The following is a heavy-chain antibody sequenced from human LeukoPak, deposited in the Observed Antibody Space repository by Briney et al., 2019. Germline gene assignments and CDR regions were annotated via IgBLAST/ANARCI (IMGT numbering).Heavy chain of an antibody. D-gene: IGHD4-17*01. V-gene: IGHV3-23*01. Sequence: GGSLRLSCAGSGFTFRTYAMSWVRQAPGKGLEWVSAISGSGADIYYADSVKGRFTISRDNSKNTLFLQMNSLRAEDTAVYYCAKDATTHTVTTHYFDYWGQGSLVIVSS. CDR2: ISGSGADI. J-gene: IGHJ4*02. CDR3: AKDATTHTVTTHYFDY. CDR1: GFTFRTYA.